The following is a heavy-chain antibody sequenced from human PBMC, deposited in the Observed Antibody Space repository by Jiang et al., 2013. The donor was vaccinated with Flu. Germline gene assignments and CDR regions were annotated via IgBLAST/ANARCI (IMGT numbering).Heavy chain of an antibody. J-gene: IGHJ4*02. V-gene: IGHV3-23*01. CDR2: ISGSGGST. D-gene: IGHD2-21*02. CDR1: GFTVSSSYA. CDR3: AKETVYCGGDCYSFPLGY. Sequence: QLLESGGDLIQPGGSLRLSCAASGFTVSSSYAMSWVRQAPGKGLEWVSAISGSGGSTYYADSVKGRFTISRDNSKNTLYLQMNSLRAEDTAVYYCAKETVYCGGDCYSFPLGYWGQGTLVTVSS.